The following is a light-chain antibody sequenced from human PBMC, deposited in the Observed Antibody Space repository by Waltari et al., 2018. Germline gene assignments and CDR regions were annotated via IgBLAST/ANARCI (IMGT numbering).Light chain of an antibody. CDR2: EVS. CDR3: SSYTTSSAPGV. V-gene: IGLV2-14*01. Sequence: QSALTQPASVSGSPGQSTTIPCSGTDRDVGAYDFVHRYQQHPGKAPHLIIYEVSNRPSGISNRFSASKSGNTASLTISGLQAEDEADYYCSSYTTSSAPGVFGTGTRVTVL. J-gene: IGLJ1*01. CDR1: DRDVGAYDF.